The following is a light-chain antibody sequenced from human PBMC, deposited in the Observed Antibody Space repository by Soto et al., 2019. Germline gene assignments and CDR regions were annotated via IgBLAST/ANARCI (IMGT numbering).Light chain of an antibody. CDR2: GAS. V-gene: IGKV3-15*01. Sequence: EIGFTQSPATLSVSPGERATLSCRASQSVSSNLAWYQQKPGQAPRLLIYGASTRATGIPARFSGSGSGTEFTLTISSLQSEDFAVYYCQQYNSWPETFGQGTKVDIK. CDR3: QQYNSWPET. CDR1: QSVSSN. J-gene: IGKJ1*01.